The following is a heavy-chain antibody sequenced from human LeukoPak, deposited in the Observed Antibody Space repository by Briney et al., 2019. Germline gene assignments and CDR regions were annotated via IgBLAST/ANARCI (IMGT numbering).Heavy chain of an antibody. CDR2: ISYDGSNK. D-gene: IGHD6-6*01. J-gene: IGHJ4*02. CDR1: SLIFSHAW. CDR3: ASRLEGQLLTLDY. Sequence: GGSLRLSCVFPSLIFSHAWMNWVRQAPGKGLEWVAVISYDGSNKYYADSVKGRFTISRDNSKNTLYLQMNSLRAEDTAVYYCASRLEGQLLTLDYWGQGTLVTVSS. V-gene: IGHV3-30-3*01.